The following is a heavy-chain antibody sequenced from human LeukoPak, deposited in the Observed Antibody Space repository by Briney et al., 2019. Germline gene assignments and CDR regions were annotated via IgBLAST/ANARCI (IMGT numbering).Heavy chain of an antibody. CDR1: GGSLSSYY. J-gene: IGHJ6*03. D-gene: IGHD3-22*01. Sequence: PSETLSLTCTVSGGSLSSYYWSWIRQPAGKGLEWIGRIYSSGSTNYNPSLKSRVTISVDTSKNQFSLKLSSVTAADTAVYYCARHRYDSSGYYYMDVWGKGTTVTVSS. V-gene: IGHV4-4*07. CDR2: IYSSGST. CDR3: ARHRYDSSGYYYMDV.